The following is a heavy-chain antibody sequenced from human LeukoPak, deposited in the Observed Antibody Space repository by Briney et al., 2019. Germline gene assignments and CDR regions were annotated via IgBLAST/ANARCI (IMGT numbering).Heavy chain of an antibody. CDR2: IYYSGST. Sequence: ASETLSLTCTVSGGSISSSSYYWGWIRQPPGEGLEWIGSIYYSGSTYYNPSLKSRVTISVDTSKNQFSLKLSSVTAADTAVYYCASNQWLVHPWGQGTLVTVSS. CDR3: ASNQWLVHP. V-gene: IGHV4-39*01. D-gene: IGHD6-19*01. J-gene: IGHJ5*02. CDR1: GGSISSSSYY.